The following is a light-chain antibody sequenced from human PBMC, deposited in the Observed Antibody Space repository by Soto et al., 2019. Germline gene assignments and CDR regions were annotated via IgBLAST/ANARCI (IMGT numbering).Light chain of an antibody. CDR1: SSDVGGYNY. V-gene: IGLV2-14*01. Sequence: QSALTQPASVSESPGQSITISCTGTSSDVGGYNYVSWYQQHPGKAPKLMIYDVSNRPSGVSNRFSGSKSGNTASLTISGLQAEDEAVYYCSSYTNSRTLVVFGGGTKLTVL. CDR3: SSYTNSRTLVV. J-gene: IGLJ2*01. CDR2: DVS.